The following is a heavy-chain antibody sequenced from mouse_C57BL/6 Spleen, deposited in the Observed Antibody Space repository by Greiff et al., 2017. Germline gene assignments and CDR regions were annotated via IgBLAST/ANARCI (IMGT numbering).Heavy chain of an antibody. Sequence: EVMLVESGGGLVKPGGSLKLSCAASGFTFSDYGMLWVRQAPEKGLEWVAYISSGSSTIYYADTVKGRFTLSRDNAKNTLFLQMTSLRSEDTAMYYCARNPTVVAYYYAMDYWGQGTSVTVSS. V-gene: IGHV5-17*01. CDR1: GFTFSDYG. CDR3: ARNPTVVAYYYAMDY. J-gene: IGHJ4*01. D-gene: IGHD1-1*01. CDR2: ISSGSSTI.